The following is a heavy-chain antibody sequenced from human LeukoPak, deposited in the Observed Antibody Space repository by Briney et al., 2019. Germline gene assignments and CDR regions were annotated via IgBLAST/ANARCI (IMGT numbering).Heavy chain of an antibody. CDR1: GFSFNDFA. CDR3: GREFPRRTRLLPGVFVL. V-gene: IGHV3-48*04. J-gene: IGHJ3*01. CDR2: VGISSSSI. Sequence: GGSLRLSCVVSGFSFNDFAFNWVRQAPGKGLEWLSYVGISSSSIYYADSVKGRFTISRDNARNSVYLQMNRLRVEDTGLYYCGREFPRRTRLLPGVFVLWALGT. D-gene: IGHD1-14*01.